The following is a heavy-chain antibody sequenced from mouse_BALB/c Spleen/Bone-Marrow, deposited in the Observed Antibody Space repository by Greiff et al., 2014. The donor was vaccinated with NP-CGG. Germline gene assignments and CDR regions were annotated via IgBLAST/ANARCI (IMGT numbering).Heavy chain of an antibody. V-gene: IGHV4-1*02. CDR1: GFDFSRYW. Sequence: EVKLVESGGGLVQPGGSLKLSCAASGFDFSRYWMSWVRQAPGKGLEWIGEINPDSSTISYTPSLKDKFITSRDNAKNTLYLQMSKVRSEDTALYYCAREGMYYFDYWGQGTTLTVSS. D-gene: IGHD2-10*02. J-gene: IGHJ2*01. CDR2: INPDSSTI. CDR3: AREGMYYFDY.